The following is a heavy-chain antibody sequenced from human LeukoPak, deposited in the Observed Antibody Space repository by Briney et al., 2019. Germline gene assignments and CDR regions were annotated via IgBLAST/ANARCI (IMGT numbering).Heavy chain of an antibody. J-gene: IGHJ4*02. CDR1: GGSISSYY. Sequence: SETLSLTCTVSGGSISSYYWSWIRQPPGKGLEWIGYIYYSGSTNHNPSLKSRVTILVDTSKNQFSLKLSSVTAADTAVYYCARDVRYYDSSGYRVFDYWGQGTLVTVSS. D-gene: IGHD3-22*01. V-gene: IGHV4-59*01. CDR2: IYYSGST. CDR3: ARDVRYYDSSGYRVFDY.